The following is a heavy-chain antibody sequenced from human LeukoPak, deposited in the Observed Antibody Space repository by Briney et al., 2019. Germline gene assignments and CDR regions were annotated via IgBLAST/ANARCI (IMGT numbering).Heavy chain of an antibody. D-gene: IGHD1-1*01. J-gene: IGHJ4*02. CDR2: ISASGGTT. Sequence: GGSLRLSCSTSGVAFSGYSMNWVRRAPGKGLEWLSYISASGGTTYYADSVNGRFTISRDNAKNSLFLEMNSLRVDDTAMYFCARSSLERHYSFDFWGRGTLVTVSS. CDR3: ARSSLERHYSFDF. CDR1: GVAFSGYS. V-gene: IGHV3-48*01.